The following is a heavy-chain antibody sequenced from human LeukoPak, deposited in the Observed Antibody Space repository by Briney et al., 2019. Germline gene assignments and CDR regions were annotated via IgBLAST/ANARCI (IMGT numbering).Heavy chain of an antibody. V-gene: IGHV3-33*01. J-gene: IGHJ4*02. Sequence: GGSLRLSCAASGYTFSRHGIHWVRQAPGKGLEWVAVVWYDGRNRDYADSVKGRFTISKDNSNNMVFLQMDSLRAEDTAVYYCARDPSMVRGVIYYFDYWGQGNLVTVSS. CDR2: VWYDGRNR. CDR1: GYTFSRHG. D-gene: IGHD3-10*01. CDR3: ARDPSMVRGVIYYFDY.